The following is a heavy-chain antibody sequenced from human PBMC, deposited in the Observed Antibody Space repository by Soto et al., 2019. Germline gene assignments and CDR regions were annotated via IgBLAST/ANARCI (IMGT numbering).Heavy chain of an antibody. CDR3: ARHEGIAVAGTDY. J-gene: IGHJ4*02. V-gene: IGHV3-21*01. CDR1: GFTFSSYS. Sequence: PGGSLRLSCAASGFTFSSYSMNWVRQAPGKGLEWVSSISSSSSYIYYADSVKGRFTISRDNSKNTLYLQMNSLRAEDTAVYYCARHEGIAVAGTDYWGQGTLVTVSS. CDR2: ISSSSSYI. D-gene: IGHD6-19*01.